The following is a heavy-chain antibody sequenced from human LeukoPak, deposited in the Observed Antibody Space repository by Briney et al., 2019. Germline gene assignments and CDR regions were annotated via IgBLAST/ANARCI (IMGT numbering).Heavy chain of an antibody. CDR1: GFTFSDYY. D-gene: IGHD3-3*01. CDR2: ISSSGSTI. CDR3: ARSQYYDFWSDVARVGYYYGMDV. J-gene: IGHJ6*02. Sequence: GGSLRLSCAASGFTFSDYYMSWIRQAPGKGLEWVSYISSSGSTIYYADSMKGRFTISRDNAKNSLYLQMNSLRAEDTAVYYCARSQYYDFWSDVARVGYYYGMDVWGQGTTVTVSS. V-gene: IGHV3-11*01.